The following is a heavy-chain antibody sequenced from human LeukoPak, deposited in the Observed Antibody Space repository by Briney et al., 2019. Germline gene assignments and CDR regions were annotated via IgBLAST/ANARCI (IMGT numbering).Heavy chain of an antibody. Sequence: SETLSLTCTVSGGSISSSSYYWGWIRQPPGKGLEWIGSIYYSGSTYYNPSLKSRVTISVDTSKNQFSLKLSSVTAEDTAVYYCARVGYDSSGYSFDYWGQGTLVTVSS. D-gene: IGHD3-22*01. V-gene: IGHV4-39*07. CDR3: ARVGYDSSGYSFDY. J-gene: IGHJ4*02. CDR1: GGSISSSSYY. CDR2: IYYSGST.